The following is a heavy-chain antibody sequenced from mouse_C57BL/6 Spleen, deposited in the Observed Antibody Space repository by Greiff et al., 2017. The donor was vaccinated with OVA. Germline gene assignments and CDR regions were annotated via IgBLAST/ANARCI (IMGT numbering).Heavy chain of an antibody. J-gene: IGHJ2*01. CDR3: ARTYDGYYLYFDY. V-gene: IGHV1-50*01. Sequence: LQQPGAELVKPGASVKLSCKASGYTFTSYWMQWVKQRPGQGLEWIGEIDPSDSYTNYNQKFKGKATLTVHTSSSTAYMQLSSLTSEDSAVYYGARTYDGYYLYFDYWGQGTTLTVSS. CDR1: GYTFTSYW. D-gene: IGHD2-3*01. CDR2: IDPSDSYT.